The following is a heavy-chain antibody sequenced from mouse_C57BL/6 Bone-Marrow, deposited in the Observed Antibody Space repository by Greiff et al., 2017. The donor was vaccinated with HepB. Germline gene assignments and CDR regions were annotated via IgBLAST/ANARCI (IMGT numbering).Heavy chain of an antibody. J-gene: IGHJ4*01. V-gene: IGHV8-8*01. CDR3: ARIAFYDGYYDYYAMDS. D-gene: IGHD2-3*01. CDR2: IWWDDDK. Sequence: QVTLKESGPGILQPSQTLSLTCSFSGFSLSTFGMGVGWIRQPSGKGLEWLAHIWWDDDKYYNPALKSRLTISKDTSKNQVFLTIANVDTADTATYYSARIAFYDGYYDYYAMDSWGQGTSVTVSP. CDR1: GFSLSTFGMG.